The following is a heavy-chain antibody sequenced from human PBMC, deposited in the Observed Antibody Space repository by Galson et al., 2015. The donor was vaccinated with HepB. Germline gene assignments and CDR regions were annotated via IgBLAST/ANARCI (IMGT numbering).Heavy chain of an antibody. D-gene: IGHD6-13*01. CDR2: ISGSGGST. J-gene: IGHJ4*02. CDR1: GFTFSSYA. V-gene: IGHV3-23*01. Sequence: SLRLSCAASGFTFSSYAMSWVRQAPGKGLEWVSAISGSGGSTYYADSVKGRFTISRDNSKNTLYLQMNSLRAEDTAVYYCAKLGVPAVYSSSSGGPRFTYYFDYWGQGTLVTVSS. CDR3: AKLGVPAVYSSSSGGPRFTYYFDY.